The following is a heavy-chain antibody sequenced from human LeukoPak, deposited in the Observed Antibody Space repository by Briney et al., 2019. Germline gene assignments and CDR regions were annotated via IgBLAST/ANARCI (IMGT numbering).Heavy chain of an antibody. V-gene: IGHV4-59*08. CDR1: GGSISSYY. Sequence: PSETLSLTCTVSGGSISSYYWSWIRQPPGKGLEWIGYIYYSGSTNYNPSLKSRVTIPVDTSKNQFSLKLSSVTAADTAVYYCARLRAAAGTTIDYWGQGTLVTVSS. CDR3: ARLRAAAGTTIDY. D-gene: IGHD6-13*01. J-gene: IGHJ4*02. CDR2: IYYSGST.